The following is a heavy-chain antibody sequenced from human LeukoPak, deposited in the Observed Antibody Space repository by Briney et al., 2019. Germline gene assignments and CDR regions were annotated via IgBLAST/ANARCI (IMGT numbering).Heavy chain of an antibody. J-gene: IGHJ5*02. V-gene: IGHV4-34*01. CDR1: GGSFSGYY. CDR2: INHSGST. CDR3: ARPRRGIAAAGSSRYNWFDP. D-gene: IGHD6-13*01. Sequence: KTSETLSLTCAVYGGSFSGYYWSWIRQPPGKGLEWIGEINHSGSTNYNPSLKSRVTISVDTSKNQFSLKLSSVTAADTAVYYCARPRRGIAAAGSSRYNWFDPWGQGTLVTVSS.